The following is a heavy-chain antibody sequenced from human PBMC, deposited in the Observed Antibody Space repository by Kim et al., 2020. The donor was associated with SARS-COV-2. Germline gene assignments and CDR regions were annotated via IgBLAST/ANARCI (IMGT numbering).Heavy chain of an antibody. D-gene: IGHD6-19*01. CDR2: IYYSGST. CDR3: ARRRIHRRGYSSGWSDSHYDY. Sequence: SETLSLTCTVSGGSISSGGYYWSWIRQHPGKGLEWIGYIYYSGSTYYNPSLKSRVTISVDTSKNQFSLKLSSVTAADTAVYYCARRRIHRRGYSSGWSDSHYDYWGQGTLVTVSS. V-gene: IGHV4-31*03. J-gene: IGHJ4*02. CDR1: GGSISSGGYY.